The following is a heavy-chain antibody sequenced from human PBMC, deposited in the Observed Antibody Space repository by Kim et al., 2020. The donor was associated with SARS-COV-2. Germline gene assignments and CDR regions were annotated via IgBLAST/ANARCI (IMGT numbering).Heavy chain of an antibody. CDR2: LNRDGSET. Sequence: GGSLRLSCAASGFTFSSYWMHWVRQAPGKGLVWVSSLNRDGSETYYAESVRGRFTISRDNAKKTLYLQMNSLRAEETAVYYCARDEGLDTPEIRGFDRWG. J-gene: IGHJ4*01. V-gene: IGHV3-74*01. CDR3: ARDEGLDTPEIRGFDR. D-gene: IGHD3-9*01. CDR1: GFTFSSYW.